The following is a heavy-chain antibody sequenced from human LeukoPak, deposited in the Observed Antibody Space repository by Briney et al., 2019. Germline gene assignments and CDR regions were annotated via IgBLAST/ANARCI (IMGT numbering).Heavy chain of an antibody. CDR3: ARAPRITMVRGVIYWFDP. D-gene: IGHD3-10*01. J-gene: IGHJ5*02. V-gene: IGHV1-24*01. CDR2: FDPEDGET. Sequence: ASVKVSCKVSGYTLTELSMHWVRQAPGKGLEWMGGFDPEDGETIYAQKFQGRVTMTEDTSTDTAYMELSSLRSEDTAVYYCARAPRITMVRGVIYWFDPWGQGTLVTVSS. CDR1: GYTLTELS.